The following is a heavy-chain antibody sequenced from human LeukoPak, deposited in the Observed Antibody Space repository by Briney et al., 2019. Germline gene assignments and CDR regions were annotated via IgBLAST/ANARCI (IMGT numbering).Heavy chain of an antibody. CDR2: IYSGGST. V-gene: IGHV3-53*01. CDR3: AREPTRFGGWFDP. D-gene: IGHD3-10*01. Sequence: GGSLRLSCAASGFTFSSYEMNWVRQAPGKGLEWVSVIYSGGSTYYADSVKGRFTISRDNSKNTLYLQMNSLRAEDTAVYYCAREPTRFGGWFDPWGQGTLVTVSS. CDR1: GFTFSSYE. J-gene: IGHJ5*02.